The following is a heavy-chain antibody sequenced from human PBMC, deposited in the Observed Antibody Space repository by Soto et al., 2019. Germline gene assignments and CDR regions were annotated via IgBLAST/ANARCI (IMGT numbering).Heavy chain of an antibody. Sequence: GWSLRLACASSVFTFNDYYMRWIRQAPGKGLEWVSYISGSGDTIYYADSVKGRFTVSRDNARKSLYLQMNSLKAEDTAVYYCARDLPRVVGATAGYWGQGTLVTVSS. CDR1: VFTFNDYY. CDR3: ARDLPRVVGATAGY. V-gene: IGHV3-11*01. J-gene: IGHJ4*02. D-gene: IGHD1-26*01. CDR2: ISGSGDTI.